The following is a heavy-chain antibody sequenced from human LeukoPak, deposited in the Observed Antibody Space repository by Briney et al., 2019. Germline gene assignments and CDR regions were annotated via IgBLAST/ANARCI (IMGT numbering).Heavy chain of an antibody. J-gene: IGHJ4*02. Sequence: PGGSLRLSCAASGFTFDDYAMHWVRQAPGKGLEWVAVISYDGSNKYYADSVKGRFTISRDNSKNTVYLQMNSLRAEDTAVYYCARDLAISTSCFDYWGQGTLVTVSS. CDR2: ISYDGSNK. CDR1: GFTFDDYA. CDR3: ARDLAISTSCFDY. D-gene: IGHD2-2*01. V-gene: IGHV3-30*03.